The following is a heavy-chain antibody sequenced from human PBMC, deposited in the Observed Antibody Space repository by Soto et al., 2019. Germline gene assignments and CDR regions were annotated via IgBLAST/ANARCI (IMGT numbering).Heavy chain of an antibody. D-gene: IGHD3-10*01. V-gene: IGHV1-46*01. CDR1: GYTFTSYY. CDR2: INPSGGST. Sequence: QVQLVQSGAEVKKPGASVKVSCKASGYTFTSYYMHWVRQAPGQGLEWMGIINPSGGSTSYAQKFQGRVTMTRDTSTSTVYMELSSLRSEDTAVYYCARDGPWDTMVRGVWYYFDYWGQGTLVTVSS. CDR3: ARDGPWDTMVRGVWYYFDY. J-gene: IGHJ4*02.